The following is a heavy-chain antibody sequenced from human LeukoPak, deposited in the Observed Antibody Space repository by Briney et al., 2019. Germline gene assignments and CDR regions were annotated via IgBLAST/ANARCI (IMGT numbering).Heavy chain of an antibody. CDR1: GFTFSSYS. Sequence: GGSLRLSCAASGFTFSSYSMNWVRQAPGKGLEWVSYISSRSTIYYADSVEGRFTISRDNAKNSLYLQMNSLRAEDTAVYYCARASLRKPYYFDYWGQGTLVTVSS. V-gene: IGHV3-48*01. D-gene: IGHD3-3*01. CDR2: ISSRSTI. J-gene: IGHJ4*02. CDR3: ARASLRKPYYFDY.